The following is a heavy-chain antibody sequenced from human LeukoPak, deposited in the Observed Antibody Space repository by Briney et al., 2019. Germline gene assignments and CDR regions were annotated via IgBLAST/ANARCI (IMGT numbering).Heavy chain of an antibody. Sequence: GGSLRLSCAVSGITLRNYGMSWVGKAQGKGLEWVAGMSGRGGGKNYADSVKGRFTVSRDNSKNTLYLQMKSLRAEDTAVYFCAKRGVVIRVILVGFYKEAYYFDSWGQGALVTVSS. J-gene: IGHJ4*02. CDR1: GITLRNYG. CDR2: MSGRGGGK. D-gene: IGHD3-22*01. V-gene: IGHV3-23*01. CDR3: AKRGVVIRVILVGFYKEAYYFDS.